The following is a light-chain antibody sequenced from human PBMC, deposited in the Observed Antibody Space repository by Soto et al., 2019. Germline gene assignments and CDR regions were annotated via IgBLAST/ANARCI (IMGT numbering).Light chain of an antibody. CDR2: EDN. CDR1: SGSIASNY. J-gene: IGLJ2*01. CDR3: QSYDSNTRV. Sequence: NFLLTQPHSVSESPGKTVTISCTRSSGSIASNYVQWYQQRPGRAPTTVIYEDNQRPSGVPDRFSGSIDSSSNSASLTISGLKTEDEADYYCQSYDSNTRVFGGGTKLTVL. V-gene: IGLV6-57*04.